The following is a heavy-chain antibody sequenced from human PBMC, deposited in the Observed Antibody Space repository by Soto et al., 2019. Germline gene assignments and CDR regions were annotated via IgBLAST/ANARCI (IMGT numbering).Heavy chain of an antibody. CDR1: GYTFTSYG. J-gene: IGHJ6*02. CDR3: ARGVLVRGYYGMDL. Sequence: QVQLVQSGAEVKKPGASVQVSCKASGYTFTSYGISWVRQAPGQGLEWMGWISASNGNTNYAQKLQGRVTMTTGTSTITAYMELRGLRSDDTAVYYCARGVLVRGYYGMDLWGQGTTVTVSS. V-gene: IGHV1-18*01. D-gene: IGHD6-6*01. CDR2: ISASNGNT.